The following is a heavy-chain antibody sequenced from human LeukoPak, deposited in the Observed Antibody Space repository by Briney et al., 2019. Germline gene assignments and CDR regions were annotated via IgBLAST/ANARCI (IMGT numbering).Heavy chain of an antibody. D-gene: IGHD2-15*01. CDR3: AKGVDYCSGGSCPADY. Sequence: VRQAPGKGLGWXXVISEDGNNKYYADSVKGRFTISRDNSKNTLFLQMNSLRAEDTAVYYCAKGVDYCSGGSCPADYWGPGTLVTVSS. J-gene: IGHJ4*02. V-gene: IGHV3-30*18. CDR2: ISEDGNNK.